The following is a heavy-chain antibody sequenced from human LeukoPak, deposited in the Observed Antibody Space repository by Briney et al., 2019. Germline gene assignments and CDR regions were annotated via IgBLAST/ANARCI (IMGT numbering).Heavy chain of an antibody. CDR3: ATGERGYSYGDIDY. D-gene: IGHD5-18*01. V-gene: IGHV1-24*01. CDR1: GYTLTELS. CDR2: FDPEDGET. Sequence: ASVKVSCKVSGYTLTELSMHWVRQAPGKGLEWMGGFDPEDGETIYAQKFQGRVTMTEDTSTDTAYMELSSLRSEDTAVYYCATGERGYSYGDIDYWGQGTLVTVSS. J-gene: IGHJ4*02.